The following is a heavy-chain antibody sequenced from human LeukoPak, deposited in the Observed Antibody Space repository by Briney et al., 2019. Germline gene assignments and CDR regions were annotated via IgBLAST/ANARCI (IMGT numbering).Heavy chain of an antibody. CDR1: GCTLRDYY. CDR2: INPNSGDT. V-gene: IGHV1-2*02. J-gene: IGHJ4*02. D-gene: IGHD1-26*01. CDR3: AREISGMVGPTDY. Sequence: ASVTVSCKASGCTLRDYYVHGVRQAPAQGLEWMGWINPNSGDTNYAQKFQGRITMNRDTSISTAYMELSRLTYADTAVYYCAREISGMVGPTDYWGQGTLVTVSS.